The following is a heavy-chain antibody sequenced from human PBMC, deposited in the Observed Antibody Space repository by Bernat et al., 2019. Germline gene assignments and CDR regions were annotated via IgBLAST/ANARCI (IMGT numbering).Heavy chain of an antibody. Sequence: QVQLVESGGGVVQPGRSLRLSCAASGFTFSSYGMHWVHQAPGKGLEWVAVIWYDGSNKYYADSVKGRFTISRDNSKNTLYLQMNSLRAEDTAVYYCAKDFYPFTYDSSGYPIWGQGTMVTVSS. CDR3: AKDFYPFTYDSSGYPI. D-gene: IGHD3-22*01. J-gene: IGHJ3*02. CDR1: GFTFSSYG. CDR2: IWYDGSNK. V-gene: IGHV3-33*06.